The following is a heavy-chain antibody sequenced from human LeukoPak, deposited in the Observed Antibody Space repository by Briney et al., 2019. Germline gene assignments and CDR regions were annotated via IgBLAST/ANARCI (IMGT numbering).Heavy chain of an antibody. J-gene: IGHJ5*02. CDR2: ISGSGGST. D-gene: IGHD3-10*01. Sequence: GGSLRLSCAASGFTSSSYAMSWVRQAPGKGLEWVSAISGSGGSTYYADSVKGRFTISRDNSKNTLYLQMNSLRAEDTAVYYCAKDREHYGSGSYYNWFDPWGQGTLVTVSS. CDR1: GFTSSSYA. CDR3: AKDREHYGSGSYYNWFDP. V-gene: IGHV3-23*01.